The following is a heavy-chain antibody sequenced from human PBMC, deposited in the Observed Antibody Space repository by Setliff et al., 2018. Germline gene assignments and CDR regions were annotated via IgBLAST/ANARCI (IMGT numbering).Heavy chain of an antibody. CDR1: GGSISRYH. V-gene: IGHV4-4*08. CDR2: IQTSVTT. J-gene: IGHJ4*02. D-gene: IGHD2-21*02. Sequence: SETLSLTCTVSGGSISRYHWSWIRQPPGKGLEWIGYIQTSVTTSYNPSLKSRVTISVDTSKNQFSLGLKSVTAADTAVYYCARGGGYWSYFEFWGQGSPVTVSS. CDR3: ARGGGYWSYFEF.